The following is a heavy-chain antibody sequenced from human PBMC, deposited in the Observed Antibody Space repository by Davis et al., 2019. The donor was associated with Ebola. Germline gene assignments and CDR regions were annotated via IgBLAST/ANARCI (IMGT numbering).Heavy chain of an antibody. CDR2: IIPMLGIA. V-gene: IGHV1-69*02. D-gene: IGHD7-27*01. J-gene: IGHJ6*02. CDR1: GGSFSSYT. Sequence: AASVKVSCKASGGSFSSYTISWVRLAPGQGLEWMGRIIPMLGIANYAQNFQDRVTITRDTSASTAYMELSSLRSEDTAVYYCARAAKLGGMDVWGQGSTVTVSS. CDR3: ARAAKLGGMDV.